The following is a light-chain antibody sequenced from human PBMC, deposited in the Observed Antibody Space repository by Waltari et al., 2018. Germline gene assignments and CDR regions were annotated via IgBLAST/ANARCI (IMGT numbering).Light chain of an antibody. Sequence: QSALTQPRSVSGSPGQSVTIPCPGTSSDVGGYNYVPWYHQHPGKAPKLMIYDVTTRPSGVPDRFSGSKSGNTASLTISGLQAEDEADYYCCSYAGSYTFDVFGTGTKVTVL. CDR2: DVT. V-gene: IGLV2-11*02. J-gene: IGLJ1*01. CDR1: SSDVGGYNY. CDR3: CSYAGSYTFDV.